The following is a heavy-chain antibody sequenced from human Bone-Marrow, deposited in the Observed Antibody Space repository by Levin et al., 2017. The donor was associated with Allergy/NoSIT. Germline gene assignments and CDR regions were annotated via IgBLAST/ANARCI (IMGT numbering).Heavy chain of an antibody. J-gene: IGHJ4*02. Sequence: GGSLRLSCAASGFTFSDYYMSWIRQAPGQGLEWLSYISGSSSYTNNADSVKGRFTISRDNTKNSLYLQMNSLRAEDTAVYYCARIKWRLTGYYIDYGGQGTLVTISS. D-gene: IGHD3-9*01. CDR1: GFTFSDYY. CDR3: ARIKWRLTGYYIDY. V-gene: IGHV3-11*03. CDR2: ISGSSSYT.